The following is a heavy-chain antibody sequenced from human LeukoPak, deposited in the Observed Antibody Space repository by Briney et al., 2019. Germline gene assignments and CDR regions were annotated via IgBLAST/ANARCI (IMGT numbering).Heavy chain of an antibody. CDR3: PQTRYDILTGYLNYFDY. Sequence: SGPTLVKPTQTLTLTCTFSGFSLSTSGVGVGWIRQPPGKALEWLALIYWNDDKRYSPSLKSRLTITKDTSKNQVVLTMTNMDPVDTATYFWPQTRYDILTGYLNYFDYWGQGTLVTVSS. J-gene: IGHJ4*02. V-gene: IGHV2-5*01. D-gene: IGHD3-9*01. CDR1: GFSLSTSGVG. CDR2: IYWNDDK.